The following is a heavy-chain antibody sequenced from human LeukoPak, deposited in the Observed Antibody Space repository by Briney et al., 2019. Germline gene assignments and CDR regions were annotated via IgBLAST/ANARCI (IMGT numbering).Heavy chain of an antibody. V-gene: IGHV3-48*03. Sequence: GGSLRLSCAASGFTFSSYEMNWVRQAPGKGLEWVSYISSSGSTINYADSVKGRFTISRDNAKNSLYLQMNSLRAEDTAVYYCARDRSGSSPFDYWGQGTLVTVSS. CDR2: ISSSGSTI. J-gene: IGHJ4*02. D-gene: IGHD1-26*01. CDR3: ARDRSGSSPFDY. CDR1: GFTFSSYE.